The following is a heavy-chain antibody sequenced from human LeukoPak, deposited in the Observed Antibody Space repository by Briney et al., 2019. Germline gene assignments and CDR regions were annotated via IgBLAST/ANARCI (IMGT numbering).Heavy chain of an antibody. CDR3: TRGAGTSWFDY. CDR1: GYTFTVNY. D-gene: IGHD2-2*01. CDR2: MNPNSGVT. V-gene: IGHV1-2*02. J-gene: IGHJ4*02. Sequence: ASVTVSCKPSGYTFTVNYLHWVRQAPGQGLEWVGWMNPNSGVTVYAQNFQGRVTMTRDTSISTAYMELSSLTSDDTAVYYCTRGAGTSWFDYWGQGSLVTVSS.